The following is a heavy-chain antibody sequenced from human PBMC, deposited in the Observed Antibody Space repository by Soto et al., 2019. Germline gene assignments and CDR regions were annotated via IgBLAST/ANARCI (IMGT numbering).Heavy chain of an antibody. Sequence: QVQLVQSGAEVKKPGASVKVSCKASGYTFTSCDIDWVRQATGQGLEWMGWMNPKSGNTGYAQKFQGRVTMTRNTSITTAYMELTSLRSEDTAVYYCARGLYYKSWSGWRWFDPWGQGTLVTVSS. CDR3: ARGLYYKSWSGWRWFDP. V-gene: IGHV1-8*01. CDR2: MNPKSGNT. D-gene: IGHD3-3*01. J-gene: IGHJ5*02. CDR1: GYTFTSCD.